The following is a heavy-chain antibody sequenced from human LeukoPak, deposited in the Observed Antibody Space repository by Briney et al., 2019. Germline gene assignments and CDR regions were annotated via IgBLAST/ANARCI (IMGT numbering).Heavy chain of an antibody. Sequence: GGSLRLSCAASGFTFSSYAMHWVRQAPGKGLEWVAVISYDGSNKYYADSVKGRFTISRDNSKNTLYLQMNSLRAEDTAVYYCAIEAGSYFWGQGTLVTVSS. CDR1: GFTFSSYA. D-gene: IGHD1-26*01. CDR2: ISYDGSNK. V-gene: IGHV3-30-3*01. CDR3: AIEAGSYF. J-gene: IGHJ4*02.